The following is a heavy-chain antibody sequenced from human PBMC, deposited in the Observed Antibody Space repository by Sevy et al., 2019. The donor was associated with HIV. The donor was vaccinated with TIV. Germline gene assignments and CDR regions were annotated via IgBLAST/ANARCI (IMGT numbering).Heavy chain of an antibody. D-gene: IGHD6-19*01. Sequence: ASVKVSCKASGGTFSSYAISWVRQAPGQGLEWMGGIIPIFGTANDAQKFQGRVTITADESTSTAYMELSSLRSEDTAVYYCAREVAVAGEGYFDYWGQGTLVTVSS. CDR2: IIPIFGTA. J-gene: IGHJ4*02. CDR3: AREVAVAGEGYFDY. CDR1: GGTFSSYA. V-gene: IGHV1-69*13.